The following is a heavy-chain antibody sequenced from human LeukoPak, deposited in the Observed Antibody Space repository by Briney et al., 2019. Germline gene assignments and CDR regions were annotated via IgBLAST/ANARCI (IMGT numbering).Heavy chain of an antibody. CDR1: GFTFDDYA. D-gene: IGHD2-2*03. V-gene: IGHV3-9*01. Sequence: GGSLRLSCAASGFTFDDYAMHWVRQAPGKGLEWVSGISWNSGSIGYADSVKGRFTISRDNAKNSLYLQMNSLRAEDTAVYYCAKAVFGYCSSTSCYHYDYWGQGTLVTVSS. J-gene: IGHJ4*02. CDR3: AKAVFGYCSSTSCYHYDY. CDR2: ISWNSGSI.